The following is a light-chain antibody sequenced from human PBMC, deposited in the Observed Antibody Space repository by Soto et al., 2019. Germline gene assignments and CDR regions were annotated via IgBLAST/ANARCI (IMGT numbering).Light chain of an antibody. J-gene: IGKJ3*01. CDR2: GAS. CDR1: QGINTY. Sequence: DLQLTQSPPFLSAFVGDRVTITCRASQGINTYLTWYQQKPGKAPKLLIYGASALQSGVPSRFSGSGSGTEFTLTISSLQPEDFGTFFCQQLYSYPFTFGPGTKVDIK. CDR3: QQLYSYPFT. V-gene: IGKV1-9*01.